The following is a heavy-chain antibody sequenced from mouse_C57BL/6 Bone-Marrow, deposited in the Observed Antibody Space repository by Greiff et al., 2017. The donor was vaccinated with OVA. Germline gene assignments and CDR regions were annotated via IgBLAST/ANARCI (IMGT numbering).Heavy chain of an antibody. V-gene: IGHV10-1*01. Sequence: EVKLVESGGGLVQPKGSLKLSCAASGFSFNTYAMNWVRQAPGQGLEWVARIRSKSNNYATYYADSVKDRFTISRDASESMLYLQMNNLKTEDTAMYYCVREAGGLLRSYWYFDVWGTGTTVTVSS. J-gene: IGHJ1*03. CDR1: GFSFNTYA. D-gene: IGHD1-1*01. CDR2: IRSKSNNYAT. CDR3: VREAGGLLRSYWYFDV.